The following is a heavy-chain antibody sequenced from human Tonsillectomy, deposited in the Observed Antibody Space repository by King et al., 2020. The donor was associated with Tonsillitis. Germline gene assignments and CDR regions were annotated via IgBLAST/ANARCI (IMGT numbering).Heavy chain of an antibody. CDR3: ARNTWGPNIVGDWFDP. CDR1: GGSISSNNW. D-gene: IGHD2-21*01. J-gene: IGHJ5*02. CDR2: IFHSGST. Sequence: VQLQESGPGLVKPSGTLSLTCAVSGGSISSNNWWSWVRQPPGKGLEWIGEIFHSGSTNYNPSLKSRVTISVNKSKNQFSLKLSSVTAADTAVYYCARNTWGPNIVGDWFDPWGQGTLVTVSS. V-gene: IGHV4-4*02.